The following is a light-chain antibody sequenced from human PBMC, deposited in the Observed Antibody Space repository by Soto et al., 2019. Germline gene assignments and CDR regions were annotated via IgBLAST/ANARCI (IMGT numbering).Light chain of an antibody. J-gene: IGLJ1*01. CDR2: EVT. CDR3: CSYAVSNTYL. V-gene: IGLV2-23*02. Sequence: QSVLTQPASVSASPGQSITISCTRTDSDVGSHNLVSWYQLHPGKAPKLTIYEVTKRPSGVTNRFSGSKSGNTASLTIAGLQAEDEADYYCCSYAVSNTYLFGNGTKVTVL. CDR1: DSDVGSHNL.